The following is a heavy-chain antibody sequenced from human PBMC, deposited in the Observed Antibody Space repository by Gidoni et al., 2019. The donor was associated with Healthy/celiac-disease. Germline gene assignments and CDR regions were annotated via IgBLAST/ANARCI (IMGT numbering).Heavy chain of an antibody. CDR2: ISGSGGST. V-gene: IGHV3-23*01. CDR1: GFTFSSYA. J-gene: IGHJ6*02. Sequence: EVQLLESGGGLVQPGGSLRLSCAASGFTFSSYAMSWVRQAPGKGLEWVSAISGSGGSTYYADSVKGRFTISRDNSKNTLYLQMNSLRAEDTAVYYCAIGVTAIRAYYYYGMDVWGQGTTVTVSS. CDR3: AIGVTAIRAYYYYGMDV. D-gene: IGHD2-21*02.